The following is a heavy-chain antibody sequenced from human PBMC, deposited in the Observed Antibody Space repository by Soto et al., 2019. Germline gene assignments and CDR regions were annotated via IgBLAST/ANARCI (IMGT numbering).Heavy chain of an antibody. CDR3: AEGYCSGGSCYSRGYWYFDL. V-gene: IGHV1-69*02. CDR1: GGTFSSYT. J-gene: IGHJ2*01. D-gene: IGHD2-15*01. CDR2: IIPILGIA. Sequence: QVQLVQSGAEVKKPGSSVKVSCKASGGTFSSYTISWVRQAPGQGLEWMGRIIPILGIANYAQKFQGRVTITADKSTSTAYMELSSLRSEDMAVYYCAEGYCSGGSCYSRGYWYFDLWGRGTLVTVSS.